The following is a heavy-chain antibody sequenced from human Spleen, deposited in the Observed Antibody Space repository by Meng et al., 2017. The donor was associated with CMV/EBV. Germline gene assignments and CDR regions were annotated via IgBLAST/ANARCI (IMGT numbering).Heavy chain of an antibody. V-gene: IGHV4-34*01. CDR2: INHSGST. CDR3: ARDVAGKSYYYYGMDV. Sequence: SETLSLTCTVYGGSFSGYYWSWIRQPPGKGLEWIGEINHSGSTNCNPSLKSRVTISVDTSKNQFSLKLSSVTAADTAVYYCARDVAGKSYYYYGMDVWGQGTTVTVSS. J-gene: IGHJ6*02. D-gene: IGHD1-14*01. CDR1: GGSFSGYY.